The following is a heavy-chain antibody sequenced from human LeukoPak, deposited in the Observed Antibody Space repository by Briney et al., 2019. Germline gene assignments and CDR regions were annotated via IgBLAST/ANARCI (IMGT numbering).Heavy chain of an antibody. CDR3: ARGGYDSSSNFRIDY. V-gene: IGHV4-4*07. Sequence: SSETLSLTCTVSGGSISSYYWSWIRQPAGKGLEWIGRIYTSGGTNYNPSLNSRVTISVDKSKNQFSLKLSSVTAADTAVYYCARGGYDSSSNFRIDYWGQGALVTVSS. J-gene: IGHJ4*02. CDR1: GGSISSYY. CDR2: IYTSGGT. D-gene: IGHD3-22*01.